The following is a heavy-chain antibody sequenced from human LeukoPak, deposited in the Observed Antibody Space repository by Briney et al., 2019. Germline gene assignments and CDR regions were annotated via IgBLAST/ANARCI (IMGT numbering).Heavy chain of an antibody. J-gene: IGHJ3*02. D-gene: IGHD3-16*01. CDR1: GFTFSSYW. CDR2: IKQDGSEK. V-gene: IGHV3-7*01. Sequence: PGGSLRLSCAASGFTFSSYWMSWVRQAPGKGLEWVANIKQDGSEKYYVDSVKGRFTISRDNAKNSLYLQMNSLRAEDTAVYYCARVRGDYRGGGDNDFDIWGQGTMVTVSS. CDR3: ARVRGDYRGGGDNDFDI.